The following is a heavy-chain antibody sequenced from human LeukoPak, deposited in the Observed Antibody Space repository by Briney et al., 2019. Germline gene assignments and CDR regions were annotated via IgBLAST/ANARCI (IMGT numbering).Heavy chain of an antibody. J-gene: IGHJ4*02. V-gene: IGHV1-2*02. CDR1: GYTFTGYY. CDR3: ARGGAAYDFDD. CDR2: INPNSGGT. D-gene: IGHD2-15*01. Sequence: ASVKVSCKTSGYTFTGYYMHWVRQAPGQGLEWMGWINPNSGGTNTAQKFQGRVTMTRDTSITTAYMELNRLRSDDTAVYYCARGGAAYDFDDWGPGALVTVSS.